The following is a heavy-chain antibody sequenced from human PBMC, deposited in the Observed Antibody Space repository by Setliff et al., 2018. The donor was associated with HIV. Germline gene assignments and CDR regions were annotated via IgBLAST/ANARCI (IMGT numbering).Heavy chain of an antibody. CDR1: GYSISSGYY. CDR2: IYHSGST. Sequence: PSETLSLTCGVSGYSISSGYYWGWIRQPPGKGLERIGSIYHSGSTYYNPSLKSRVTISVDTSKNQFSLKLSSVTAADTAVYYCARAMRGVVVTNMYYYYGMDVWGQGTTVTVSS. V-gene: IGHV4-38-2*01. J-gene: IGHJ6*02. CDR3: ARAMRGVVVTNMYYYYGMDV. D-gene: IGHD2-21*02.